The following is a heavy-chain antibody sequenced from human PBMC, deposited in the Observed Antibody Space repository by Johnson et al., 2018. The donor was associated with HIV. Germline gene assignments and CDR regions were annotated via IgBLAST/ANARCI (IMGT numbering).Heavy chain of an antibody. J-gene: IGHJ3*02. D-gene: IGHD2-21*01. V-gene: IGHV3-74*02. Sequence: VQLMESGGGLVQPGGSLRLSCAASGFTFSTYWMHWVRQAPGKGLVWVSRINSEGSSTTYADSVKGRFTISRDNAKNTLYLQINSLRAEHTAMYYCARASVVVPFYAFDIWGQGTMVTVSS. CDR1: GFTFSTYW. CDR2: INSEGSST. CDR3: ARASVVVPFYAFDI.